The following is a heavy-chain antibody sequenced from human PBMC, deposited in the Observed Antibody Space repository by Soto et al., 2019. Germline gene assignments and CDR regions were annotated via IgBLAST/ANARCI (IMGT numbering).Heavy chain of an antibody. V-gene: IGHV3-48*01. J-gene: IGHJ6*03. CDR2: ISSSSSTI. CDR3: AREAVVVVAATPEDYYYYMDV. Sequence: PGGSLRLSCAASGFTFSSYSMNWVRQAPGKGLEWVSYISSSSSTIYYADSVKGRFTISRDNAKNSLYLQMNSLRAEDTAVYYCAREAVVVVAATPEDYYYYMDVWGKGTTVTVSS. CDR1: GFTFSSYS. D-gene: IGHD2-15*01.